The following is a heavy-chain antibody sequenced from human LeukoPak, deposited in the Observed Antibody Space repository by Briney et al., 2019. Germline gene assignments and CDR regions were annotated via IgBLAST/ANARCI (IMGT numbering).Heavy chain of an antibody. CDR2: ISAYNGNT. J-gene: IGHJ5*02. Sequence: GASVKVSCKASGYTFTSYGISWVRQAPGQGLEWMGWISAYNGNTNYAQKLRGRVTMTTDTSTSTAYMELRSLGSDDTAVYYCAREAYYYDSSGSYNWFDPWGQGTLVTVSS. CDR1: GYTFTSYG. D-gene: IGHD3-22*01. V-gene: IGHV1-18*01. CDR3: AREAYYYDSSGSYNWFDP.